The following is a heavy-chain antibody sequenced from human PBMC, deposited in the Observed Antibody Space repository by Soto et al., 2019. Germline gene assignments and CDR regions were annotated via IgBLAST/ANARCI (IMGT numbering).Heavy chain of an antibody. CDR2: LYSGGTT. CDR1: GFSVTNSY. D-gene: IGHD5-18*01. CDR3: ARDWSKFSYNYPYYYAMDA. J-gene: IGHJ6*02. V-gene: IGHV3-53*02. Sequence: EVQLVETGGGLIQPGGSLRLSCTVSGFSVTNSYINWVRQAPGKGLEWVSILYSGGTTYYADSVRGRFTVSRDDSKNTLFLHMNSLRADDTAVYYCARDWSKFSYNYPYYYAMDAWGQGTTVTVSS.